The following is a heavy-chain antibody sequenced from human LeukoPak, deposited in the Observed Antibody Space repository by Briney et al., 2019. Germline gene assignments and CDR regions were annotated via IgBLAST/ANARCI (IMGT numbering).Heavy chain of an antibody. D-gene: IGHD6-19*01. CDR3: ARARGYSSGWRD. CDR1: GDSINSLD. CDR2: IYSGGST. V-gene: IGHV3-53*01. Sequence: PSGTLSLTCTVSGDSINSLDLWSWVRQAPGKGLEWVSVIYSGGSTYYADSVKGRFTISRDNSKNTLYLQMNSLRAEDTAVYYCARARGYSSGWRDWGQGTLVTVSS. J-gene: IGHJ4*02.